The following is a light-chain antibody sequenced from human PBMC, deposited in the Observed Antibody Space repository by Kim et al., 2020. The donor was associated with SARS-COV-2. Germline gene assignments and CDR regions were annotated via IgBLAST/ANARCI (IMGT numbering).Light chain of an antibody. CDR1: QSVSSY. V-gene: IGKV3-11*01. Sequence: EIVLTQSPATMSLSPGERATLSCRASQSVSSYLAWYQQKPGQAPRLLIYDASNRATGIPARFSGRGSGTDFTLTISSLEPEDSAVYYCQQRSSSPPFGQGTRLEIK. J-gene: IGKJ5*01. CDR3: QQRSSSPP. CDR2: DAS.